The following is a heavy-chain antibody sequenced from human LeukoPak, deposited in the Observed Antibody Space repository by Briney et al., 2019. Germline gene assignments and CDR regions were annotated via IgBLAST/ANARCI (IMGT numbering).Heavy chain of an antibody. D-gene: IGHD2-15*01. CDR3: AKSQDGGGLFHFDY. J-gene: IGHJ4*02. V-gene: IGHV3-23*01. CDR1: GFTFSSYA. Sequence: QPGGSLRLSCAASGFTFSSYAMSWVRQAPGKGLEWVSVISGSGGSTYSADSVKGRFTISRDNSKNTLYLQMNSLRAEDTAVYFCAKSQDGGGLFHFDYWGQGTLVTVSS. CDR2: ISGSGGST.